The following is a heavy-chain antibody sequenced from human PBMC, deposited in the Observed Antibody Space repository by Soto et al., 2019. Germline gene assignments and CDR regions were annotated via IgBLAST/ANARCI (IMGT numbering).Heavy chain of an antibody. CDR2: IHYSGST. V-gene: IGHV4-31*03. J-gene: IGHJ6*02. CDR3: ARDNGEQQLMNYYYGIDV. D-gene: IGHD6-13*01. CDR1: GGSISGGDYY. Sequence: TLSLTCTVSGGSISGGDYYWSWIRQHPGKGLEWIGYIHYSGSTYYNPSLKSRVTISVDTSKNQFSLKLRSVTAADTAVYYCARDNGEQQLMNYYYGIDVWGQGSTVTVSS.